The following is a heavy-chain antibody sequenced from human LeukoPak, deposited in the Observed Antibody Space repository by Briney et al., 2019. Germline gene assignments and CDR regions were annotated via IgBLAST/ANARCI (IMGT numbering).Heavy chain of an antibody. CDR2: INPSGGST. J-gene: IGHJ5*02. CDR3: ARGGSSWYQFLNWFDP. D-gene: IGHD6-13*01. V-gene: IGHV1-46*01. Sequence: ASVKVSCKASGYTFTSYYMHWVRQAPGQGLEWMGIINPSGGSTSYAQKFQGRVTMTRDTSTSTVYMELSSLRSEDTSVYYCARGGSSWYQFLNWFDPWGQGTLVTVSS. CDR1: GYTFTSYY.